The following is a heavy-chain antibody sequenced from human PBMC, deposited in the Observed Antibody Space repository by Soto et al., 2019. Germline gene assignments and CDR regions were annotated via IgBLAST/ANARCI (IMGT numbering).Heavy chain of an antibody. CDR1: GFTFSSYE. J-gene: IGHJ4*02. V-gene: IGHV3-48*03. CDR3: ASGATGFAY. D-gene: IGHD1-26*01. Sequence: EVQLVESGVGLVQPGGSLRLSCAASGFTFSSYEMNWVRQAPGKGLEWLSYISGSGSTMYYADSVKGRFTISRDNAKNSLFLQLNSLRGEDTAVYFCASGATGFAYWGQGTLVTVSS. CDR2: ISGSGSTM.